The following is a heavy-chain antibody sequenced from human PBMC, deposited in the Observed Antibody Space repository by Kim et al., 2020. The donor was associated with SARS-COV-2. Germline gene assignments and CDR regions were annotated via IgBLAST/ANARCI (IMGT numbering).Heavy chain of an antibody. CDR3: AKDLFSHNSYGYVGVQDY. D-gene: IGHD5-18*01. CDR2: ISWNSGSI. J-gene: IGHJ4*02. V-gene: IGHV3-9*01. CDR1: GFTFDDYA. Sequence: GGSLRLSCAASGFTFDDYAMHWVRQAPGKGQEWVSGISWNSGSIGYADSVKGRFTISRDNAKNSLYLQMNSLRAEDTALYYCAKDLFSHNSYGYVGVQDYWGQGTLVTVSS.